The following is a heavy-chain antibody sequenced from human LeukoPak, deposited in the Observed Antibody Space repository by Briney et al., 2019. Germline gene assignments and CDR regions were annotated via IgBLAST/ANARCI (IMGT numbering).Heavy chain of an antibody. CDR2: INAGKGNR. J-gene: IGHJ4*02. V-gene: IGHV1-3*01. CDR3: ARDTESDFDY. Sequence: ASVKVSCKASGYTFTSYAIHWLRQAPGQRLEWMGWINAGKGNREYSQKFQGRVTITVDTSASTAYMELSSLRSEDTAVYYCARDTESDFDYWGQGTLVTVSS. CDR1: GYTFTSYA.